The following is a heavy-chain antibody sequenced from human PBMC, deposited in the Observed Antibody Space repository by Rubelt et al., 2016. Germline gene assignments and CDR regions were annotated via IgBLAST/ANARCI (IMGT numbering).Heavy chain of an antibody. CDR3: ARDYSNDENYYYYMDV. Sequence: SSYGMHWVRQAPGKGLEWVAVISYDGSNKYYADSVKGRFTISRDNSKNTLYLQMNSLRAEDTAVYYCARDYSNDENYYYYMDVWGKGTTVTVSS. D-gene: IGHD4-11*01. V-gene: IGHV3-33*05. CDR1: SSYG. CDR2: ISYDGSNK. J-gene: IGHJ6*03.